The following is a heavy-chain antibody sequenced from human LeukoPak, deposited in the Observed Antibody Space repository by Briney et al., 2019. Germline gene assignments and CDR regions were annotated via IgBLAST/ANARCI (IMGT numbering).Heavy chain of an antibody. CDR1: GYSISSGYY. D-gene: IGHD5-24*01. V-gene: IGHV4-38-2*02. CDR2: IYHSGST. CDR3: ARSPRWLQPEFDY. J-gene: IGHJ4*02. Sequence: SETLSLTCTVSGYSISSGYYWGWIRQPPGKGLEWIGSIYHSGSTYYNPSLKSRVTISVDTSKNQFSLKLSSVTAADTAVYFCARSPRWLQPEFDYWGQGTLVTVSS.